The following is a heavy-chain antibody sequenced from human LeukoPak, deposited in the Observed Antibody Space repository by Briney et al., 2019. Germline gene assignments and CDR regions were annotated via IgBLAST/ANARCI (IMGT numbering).Heavy chain of an antibody. Sequence: PSETLSLTCTVSGGSISSYYWSWIRQPPGKGLEWIGYIYYTGSTNYNPSLKSRVTISVDTSKNQFSLKLSSVTAADTAVYYCARVGPRIGVTYDAFDIWGQGTMVTVSS. CDR1: GGSISSYY. CDR2: IYYTGST. CDR3: ARVGPRIGVTYDAFDI. V-gene: IGHV4-59*01. D-gene: IGHD3-3*01. J-gene: IGHJ3*02.